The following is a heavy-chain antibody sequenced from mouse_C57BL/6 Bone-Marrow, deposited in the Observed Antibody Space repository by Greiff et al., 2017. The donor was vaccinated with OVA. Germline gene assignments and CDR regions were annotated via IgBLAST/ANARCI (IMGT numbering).Heavy chain of an antibody. D-gene: IGHD2-4*01. Sequence: EVKVEESGGGLVQPGGSLKLSCAASGFTFSDYYMYWVRQTPEKRLEWVAYISNGGGSTYYPDTVKGRFTISRDNAKNTLYLQMSRLKSEDTAMYYCARQGVYYDYAWFAYWGQGTLVTVSA. J-gene: IGHJ3*01. CDR1: GFTFSDYY. CDR3: ARQGVYYDYAWFAY. V-gene: IGHV5-12*01. CDR2: ISNGGGST.